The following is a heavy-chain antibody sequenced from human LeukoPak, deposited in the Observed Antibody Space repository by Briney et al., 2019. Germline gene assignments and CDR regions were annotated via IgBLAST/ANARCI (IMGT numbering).Heavy chain of an antibody. Sequence: GGSLRLSCAASGFTVSSNYINWVCQAPGKGLEWVSVIYSGGSTYYADSVKGRFTISRDNSKNTLYLQMNSLRAEDTAVYYCARGGYDSSGYHIDYWGQGTLVTVSS. CDR2: IYSGGST. CDR3: ARGGYDSSGYHIDY. J-gene: IGHJ4*02. D-gene: IGHD3-22*01. CDR1: GFTVSSNY. V-gene: IGHV3-66*01.